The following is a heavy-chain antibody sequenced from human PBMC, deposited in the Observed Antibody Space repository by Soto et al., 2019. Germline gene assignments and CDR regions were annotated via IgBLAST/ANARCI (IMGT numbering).Heavy chain of an antibody. J-gene: IGHJ4*02. V-gene: IGHV3-7*01. CDR2: IKPDGSGK. CDR1: GFTFSRYW. Sequence: PGGSLRLSCAASGFTFSRYWMSWVRQAPGKGLEWVANIKPDGSGKYYADSVKERFTISRDNARNTLYLRMNSLRAEDTAVYYCARDHNGSYDSCGRGSLVTVSS. D-gene: IGHD1-1*01. CDR3: ARDHNGSYDS.